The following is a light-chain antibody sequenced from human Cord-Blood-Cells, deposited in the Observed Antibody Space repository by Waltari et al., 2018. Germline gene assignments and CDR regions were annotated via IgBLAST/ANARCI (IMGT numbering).Light chain of an antibody. Sequence: QSVLTQPPSASRTRGQRVTTSCSGGSSNDGRNYVDWYQQLPGTAPKLLIYKNNQRPSGVPDRFSGSKSGTSASLAISGLRSEDEADYYCAAWDDSLSGPVFGGGTKLTVL. J-gene: IGLJ3*02. CDR3: AAWDDSLSGPV. CDR2: KNN. V-gene: IGLV1-47*01. CDR1: SSNDGRNY.